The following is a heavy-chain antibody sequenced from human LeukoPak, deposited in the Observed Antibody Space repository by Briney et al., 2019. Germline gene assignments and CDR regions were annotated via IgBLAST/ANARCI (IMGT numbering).Heavy chain of an antibody. Sequence: PGGSLRLSCAASGFTFDDYAMHWVRQAPGKGLEWVSLISWDGGSTYYADSVKGRFTISRDNSKNSLYLQMNSLRAEDTALYYCAKEGSSSWSNWFDPWGQGTLVTVSS. V-gene: IGHV3-43D*03. CDR2: ISWDGGST. D-gene: IGHD6-13*01. CDR3: AKEGSSSWSNWFDP. CDR1: GFTFDDYA. J-gene: IGHJ5*02.